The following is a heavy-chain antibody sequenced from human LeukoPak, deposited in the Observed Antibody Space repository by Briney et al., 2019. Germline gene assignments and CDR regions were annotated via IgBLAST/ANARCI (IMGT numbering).Heavy chain of an antibody. V-gene: IGHV3-48*02. CDR1: GFTFSSYS. D-gene: IGHD3-16*02. CDR3: ARGRGSVYSTIPFDY. J-gene: IGHJ4*02. Sequence: GGSLRLSCAASGFTFSSYSMNWVRQAPGKGLEWVSYISSSSSTIYYADSVKGRFTISRDNAKNSLYLQMNSLRDEDTAVYYCARGRGSVYSTIPFDYWGQGTLVTVSS. CDR2: ISSSSSTI.